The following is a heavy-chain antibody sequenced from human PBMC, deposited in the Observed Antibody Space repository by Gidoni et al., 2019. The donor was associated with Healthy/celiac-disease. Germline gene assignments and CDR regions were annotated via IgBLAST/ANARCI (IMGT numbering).Heavy chain of an antibody. CDR3: ATQYYYDSSGYLDHFDY. V-gene: IGHV4-38-2*01. Sequence: QVQLQESGPGLAKPSETLSLTRAVSGYSISSGYYWGWIRPPPGKGREWIGSIYHSGSTYYNPSLKSRVTISVDTSNNQFSLKLSSVTAADTAVYYCATQYYYDSSGYLDHFDYWGQGTLVTVSS. D-gene: IGHD3-22*01. CDR1: GYSISSGYY. CDR2: IYHSGST. J-gene: IGHJ4*02.